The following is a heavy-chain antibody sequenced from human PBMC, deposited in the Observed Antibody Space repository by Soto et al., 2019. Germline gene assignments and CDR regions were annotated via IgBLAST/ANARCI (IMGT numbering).Heavy chain of an antibody. V-gene: IGHV5-51*01. D-gene: IGHD2-2*01. Sequence: GESLKISCKSSGYSFTNYWIGWVRQMPGKGPEWMGIIYPGDSDTRYSPSFQGQVTISADKSIATAYLQWSTLKASDTAIYWCARMGGAYCSKGTCYFDNCGQGDLVTVSS. J-gene: IGHJ4*02. CDR1: GYSFTNYW. CDR3: ARMGGAYCSKGTCYFDN. CDR2: IYPGDSDT.